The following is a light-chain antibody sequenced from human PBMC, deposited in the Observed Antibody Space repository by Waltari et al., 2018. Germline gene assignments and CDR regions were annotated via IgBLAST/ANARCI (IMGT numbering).Light chain of an antibody. J-gene: IGLJ2*01. Sequence: SSELTQDPAVSVALGQTVRITCQGDSLRSYYASWYQQKPGQAPVLVVYGNNNRPSGIPERFSGSRSGNTASLTITGAQVEDEADYYCDSWDSSGTHVLFGGGTRLTVL. CDR1: SLRSYY. V-gene: IGLV3-19*01. CDR2: GNN. CDR3: DSWDSSGTHVL.